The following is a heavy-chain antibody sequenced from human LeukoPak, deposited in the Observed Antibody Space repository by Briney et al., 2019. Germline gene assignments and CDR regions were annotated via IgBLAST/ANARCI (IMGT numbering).Heavy chain of an antibody. CDR1: GGTFSSYA. V-gene: IGHV1-69*13. Sequence: GASVKVSCKASGGTFSSYAISWVRQAPGQGLEWMGGIIPIFGTANYAQKFQGRVTITADESTSTAYMELSSLRSEDTAVYYCARDSRPLRRYYYYGMDVWGQGTTVTVSS. CDR2: IIPIFGTA. J-gene: IGHJ6*02. CDR3: ARDSRPLRRYYYYGMDV.